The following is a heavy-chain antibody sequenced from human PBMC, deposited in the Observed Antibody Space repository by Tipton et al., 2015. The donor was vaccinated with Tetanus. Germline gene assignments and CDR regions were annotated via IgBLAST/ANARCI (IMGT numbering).Heavy chain of an antibody. J-gene: IGHJ4*02. CDR3: ARGPLENEVYFDS. Sequence: TLSLTCIVSGGSMRSYYWSWIRQPPGKGLEWIGHIYSSGGARYNPSLKSRTTMSVDRSKSQFSLEVTSVTAADTAVYFCARGPLENEVYFDSWGQGILVTVSS. D-gene: IGHD1-1*01. CDR2: IYSSGGA. V-gene: IGHV4-59*01. CDR1: GGSMRSYY.